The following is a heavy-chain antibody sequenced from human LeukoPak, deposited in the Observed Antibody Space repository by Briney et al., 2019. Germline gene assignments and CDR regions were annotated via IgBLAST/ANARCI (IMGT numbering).Heavy chain of an antibody. V-gene: IGHV3-11*04. Sequence: KTSGSLRLSCAASGFNFGDYYMSWIRQAPGKGLEWLTHISGSGSTIQYADSVKGRFIISRDNAENSLYLQMNSLRGEDTAVYYCARSWGVVAFDYWGQGTLVTVTS. D-gene: IGHD3-16*01. CDR1: GFNFGDYY. J-gene: IGHJ4*02. CDR3: ARSWGVVAFDY. CDR2: ISGSGSTI.